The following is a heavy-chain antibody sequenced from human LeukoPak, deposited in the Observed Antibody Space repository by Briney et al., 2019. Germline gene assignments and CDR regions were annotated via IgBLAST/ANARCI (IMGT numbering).Heavy chain of an antibody. V-gene: IGHV1-2*02. J-gene: IGHJ4*02. Sequence: ASVKVSCKASGYSFTAYYMHWVRQAPGEGLEWMGWINPQSGDTNYAQKFQGRVTMTRDTSITTAYMELSRLTSDDTALYYCARNIGVGPNGDSWGQGTLVTVSS. CDR2: INPQSGDT. D-gene: IGHD6-19*01. CDR1: GYSFTAYY. CDR3: ARNIGVGPNGDS.